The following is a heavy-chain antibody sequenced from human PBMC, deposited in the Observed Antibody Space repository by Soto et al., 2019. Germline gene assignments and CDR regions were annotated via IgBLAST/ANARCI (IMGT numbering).Heavy chain of an antibody. J-gene: IGHJ6*02. CDR3: AMVDNYVTPTPQDV. CDR1: GYIFVNYG. V-gene: IGHV1-18*01. D-gene: IGHD3-16*01. CDR2: ISPYSGNT. Sequence: QVQLVQSGDEVRKPGSSVKVSCKASGYIFVNYGIAWVRQAPGQGLEWMGWISPYSGNTHYASKVQGRLTMTTDTXPNTAYMDRGRMTSDDTAVYYCAMVDNYVTPTPQDVWGHGTTVTVSS.